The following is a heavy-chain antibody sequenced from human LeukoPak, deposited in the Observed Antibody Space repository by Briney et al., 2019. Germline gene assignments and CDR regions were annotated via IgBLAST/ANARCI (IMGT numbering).Heavy chain of an antibody. CDR3: ARAGLYYDFWSGYSETRDAFDI. J-gene: IGHJ3*02. Sequence: ETLSLTCAVYGGSFSGYYWSWIRQAPGKGLEWVANIKQDGSEKYYVDSVKGRFTISRDNAKNSLYLQMNSLRAEDTAVYYCARAGLYYDFWSGYSETRDAFDIWGQGTMVTVSS. D-gene: IGHD3-3*01. CDR2: IKQDGSEK. V-gene: IGHV3-7*01. CDR1: GGSFSGYY.